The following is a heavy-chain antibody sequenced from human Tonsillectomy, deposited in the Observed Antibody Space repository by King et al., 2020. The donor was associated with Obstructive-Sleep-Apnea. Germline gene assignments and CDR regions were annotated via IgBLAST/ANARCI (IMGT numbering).Heavy chain of an antibody. CDR2: IYYSGST. D-gene: IGHD1-1*01. J-gene: IGHJ5*02. Sequence: QLQESGPGLVKPSQTLSLTCTVSGGSISSGGYYWSWIRQHPGKGLEWIGYIYYSGSTYYNPSLTSRVTISVDTSKNQFSLKLSSVTAADTAVYYCARDITTSNWRVRWFDPWGQGTLVTVSS. CDR3: ARDITTSNWRVRWFDP. V-gene: IGHV4-31*03. CDR1: GGSISSGGYY.